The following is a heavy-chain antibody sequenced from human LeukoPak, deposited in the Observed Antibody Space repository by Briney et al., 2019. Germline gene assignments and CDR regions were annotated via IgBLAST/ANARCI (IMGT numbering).Heavy chain of an antibody. V-gene: IGHV1-69*04. CDR1: GGTFSTYA. CDR3: ATGIGTLWSGYYHDY. D-gene: IGHD3-3*01. Sequence: SVTVSCKASGGTFSTYAISWVRQAPGQGLEWMGRIIPVLGVANYAQKFQGRVTINADKSTSTAYMEVSSLRSEDTAVYYCATGIGTLWSGYYHDYWGQGTLVTVSS. J-gene: IGHJ4*02. CDR2: IIPVLGVA.